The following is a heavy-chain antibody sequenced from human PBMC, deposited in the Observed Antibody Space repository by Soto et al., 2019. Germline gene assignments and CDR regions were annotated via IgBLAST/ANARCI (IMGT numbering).Heavy chain of an antibody. J-gene: IGHJ4*02. CDR2: ISAYNGNT. CDR3: ARDVSPRITVAGTFDY. V-gene: IGHV1-18*01. D-gene: IGHD6-19*01. CDR1: GYSFTSYG. Sequence: QVQLVQSGAEVKKPGASVKVSCKASGYSFTSYGISWVRQAPGQGLEWMGWISAYNGNTNYAQKFQGRVTMTTDTSTYTAYMELRSLRSDDTGVYYCARDVSPRITVAGTFDYWGQGTLVTVSS.